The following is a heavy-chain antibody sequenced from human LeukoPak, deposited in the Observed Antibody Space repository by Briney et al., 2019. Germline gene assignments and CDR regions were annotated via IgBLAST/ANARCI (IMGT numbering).Heavy chain of an antibody. CDR3: AKDAGYGSGNYEYWYFDL. J-gene: IGHJ2*01. Sequence: QSGRSLRLSCEASGFTFNDFSMNWVRQAPGKGLEWVSVISDSVGSTYYADSVKGRFAISRDNSRNTLYLQLNSLRAEDTAVYYCAKDAGYGSGNYEYWYFDLWGRGTLVTVSS. CDR1: GFTFNDFS. CDR2: ISDSVGST. V-gene: IGHV3-23*01. D-gene: IGHD3-10*01.